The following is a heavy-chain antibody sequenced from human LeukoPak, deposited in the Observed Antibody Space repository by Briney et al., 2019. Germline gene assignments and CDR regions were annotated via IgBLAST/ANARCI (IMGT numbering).Heavy chain of an antibody. CDR2: ISYDGSNK. Sequence: PGGSLRLSCAASGFTFSSYAMHWVRQAPGKGLEWVAVISYDGSNKYYADSVKGRFTISRDNSKNTLYLQMNSLRAEDTAVYYCARPSIAARLPYYWGQGTLVTVSS. CDR1: GFTFSSYA. D-gene: IGHD6-6*01. V-gene: IGHV3-30-3*01. J-gene: IGHJ4*02. CDR3: ARPSIAARLPYY.